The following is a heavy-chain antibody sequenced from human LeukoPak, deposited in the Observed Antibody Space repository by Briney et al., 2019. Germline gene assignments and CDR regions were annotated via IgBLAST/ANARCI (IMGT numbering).Heavy chain of an antibody. D-gene: IGHD2-21*02. CDR3: AREAYCGGDCYSGFDY. CDR2: IYYSGST. V-gene: IGHV4-61*01. CDR1: GYSISTGYY. J-gene: IGHJ4*02. Sequence: SETLSLTCTVSGYSISTGYYWDWIRQPPGKGLEWIGHIYYSGSTNYNPSLKSRVTISVDTSKNRFSLKLSSVTAADTAVYYCAREAYCGGDCYSGFDYWGQGTLVTVSS.